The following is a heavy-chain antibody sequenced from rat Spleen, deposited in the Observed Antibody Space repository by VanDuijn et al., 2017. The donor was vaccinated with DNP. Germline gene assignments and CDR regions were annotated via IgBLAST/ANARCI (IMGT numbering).Heavy chain of an antibody. J-gene: IGHJ2*01. Sequence: EVRLVESGGGLVQPGRSLKFSCAASGFTFSDYNMAWVRQAPKKGLEWVATITYDGSSTYYRDSVKGRFSLSRDNAKSTLYLQVNSLRSEDTATYYCTRGPIYYDTSYIPDYWGQGVMVTVSS. V-gene: IGHV5-7*01. CDR2: ITYDGSST. D-gene: IGHD1-2*01. CDR3: TRGPIYYDTSYIPDY. CDR1: GFTFSDYN.